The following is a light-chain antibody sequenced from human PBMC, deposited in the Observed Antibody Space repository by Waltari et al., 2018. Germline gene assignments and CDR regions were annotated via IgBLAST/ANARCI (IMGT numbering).Light chain of an antibody. V-gene: IGLV3-21*02. CDR1: NVGGHS. CDR2: DDR. J-gene: IGLJ3*02. CDR3: QVWDGRIDQLV. Sequence: YVLTQPPSVSVAPGQTAILTCGGDNVGGHSVHWYQQRPGQAPGVVGYDDRDRPSGGAGGSSGSKSGNTATLSISRVEDGDEADYYCQVWDGRIDQLVFGGGTKLTVL.